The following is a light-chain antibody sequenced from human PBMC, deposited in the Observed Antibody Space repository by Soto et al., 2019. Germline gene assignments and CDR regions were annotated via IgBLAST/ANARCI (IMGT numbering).Light chain of an antibody. Sequence: QSVLTQPPSASGTPGQRVTISCSGSISNIGSNNVNWYQQLPGTAPKLLIYNNNQRPSGVPDRFSGSKSGTSASLAISGLQSEDEADYYCAAWDDGLNGYVFGTGTKSPS. CDR2: NNN. J-gene: IGLJ1*01. CDR1: ISNIGSNN. CDR3: AAWDDGLNGYV. V-gene: IGLV1-44*01.